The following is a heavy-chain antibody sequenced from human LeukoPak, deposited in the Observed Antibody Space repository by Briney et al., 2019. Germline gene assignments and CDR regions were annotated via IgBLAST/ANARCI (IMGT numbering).Heavy chain of an antibody. Sequence: ASVTVSCKASGYTFSNYAFSWVRPAPGQGPEWMGWISPYNGDTYYARKFQGRVTMTTDASTNTAYMELRSLRSDDTAVYYCARGGSGWLGNYFDYWGQGTLVTVSS. V-gene: IGHV1-18*01. J-gene: IGHJ4*02. D-gene: IGHD6-19*01. CDR1: GYTFSNYA. CDR3: ARGGSGWLGNYFDY. CDR2: ISPYNGDT.